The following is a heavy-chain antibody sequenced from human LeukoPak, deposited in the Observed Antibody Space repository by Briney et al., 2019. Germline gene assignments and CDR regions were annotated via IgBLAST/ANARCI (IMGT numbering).Heavy chain of an antibody. J-gene: IGHJ5*02. CDR3: ARGGYYGSGNDFRFDP. D-gene: IGHD3-10*01. Sequence: PSETLSLTCTVSGGSISSSSYYWSWIRQSPGKGLECIGNNHYTGSTNYNPSLKSRVTISVETSKNQFSLKLKSVTAADTAVYYCARGGYYGSGNDFRFDPWGQGTLVTVSS. CDR1: GGSISSSSYY. CDR2: NHYTGST. V-gene: IGHV4-61*01.